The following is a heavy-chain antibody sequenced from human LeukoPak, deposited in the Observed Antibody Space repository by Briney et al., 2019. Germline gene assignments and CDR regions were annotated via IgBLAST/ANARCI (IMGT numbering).Heavy chain of an antibody. CDR1: GYSFTSYW. Sequence: GESLKISCKGSGYSFTSYWIGWVRQMPGKGLEWMGIIYPGDSDTRYSPSFQGQVTISADKSTSTAYLQWSSLKASDTAMYYCARAYYYDSSGYGHFDYWGQGTLVTVSS. V-gene: IGHV5-51*01. J-gene: IGHJ4*02. D-gene: IGHD3-22*01. CDR3: ARAYYYDSSGYGHFDY. CDR2: IYPGDSDT.